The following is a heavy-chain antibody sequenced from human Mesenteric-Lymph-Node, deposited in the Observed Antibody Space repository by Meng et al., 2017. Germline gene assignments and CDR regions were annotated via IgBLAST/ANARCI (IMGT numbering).Heavy chain of an antibody. V-gene: IGHV1-18*01. D-gene: IGHD3-9*01. Sequence: ASVKVSCKASGYTFTSYGISWVRQAPGQGLEWMGWISAYNGNTNYAQKLQGRVTMTTDTSTSTAYMELRSLRSDDTAVYYCAKVRGLTGVTPKHYYYYYGMDVWGQGTTVTVSS. CDR2: ISAYNGNT. CDR1: GYTFTSYG. CDR3: AKVRGLTGVTPKHYYYYYGMDV. J-gene: IGHJ6*02.